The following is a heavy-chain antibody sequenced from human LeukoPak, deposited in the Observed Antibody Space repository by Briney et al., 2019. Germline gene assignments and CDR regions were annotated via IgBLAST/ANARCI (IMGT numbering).Heavy chain of an antibody. V-gene: IGHV4-39*01. CDR1: DVSITTSRYY. J-gene: IGHJ6*03. CDR3: ASEGSQDTFYYMDV. CDR2: IYYTGSA. Sequence: PSETLSLTCTVSDVSITTSRYYWAWIRQPPGKGLEWIVSIYYTGSAYYNPSLKSRVTMSVDTSKNMFTLRLTSVTATDTAVYYCASEGSQDTFYYMDVWGKGTTVTVSS.